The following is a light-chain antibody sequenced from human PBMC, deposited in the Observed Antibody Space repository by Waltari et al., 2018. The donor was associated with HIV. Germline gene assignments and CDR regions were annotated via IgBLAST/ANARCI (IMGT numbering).Light chain of an antibody. CDR2: QHN. CDR3: QAWDSSNVV. V-gene: IGLV3-1*01. CDR1: KLGDKY. Sequence: SYELTQPPSVSVSPGQTASITCSGDKLGDKYACWYQQKPGQSHLLVIYQHNKRPSGIPWRFSGSNSGNTATPTISGTQAMDEADYFCQAWDSSNVVFGGGTKLTVL. J-gene: IGLJ2*01.